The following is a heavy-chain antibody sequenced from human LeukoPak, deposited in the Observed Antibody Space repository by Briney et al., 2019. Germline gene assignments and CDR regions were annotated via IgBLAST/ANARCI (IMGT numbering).Heavy chain of an antibody. CDR1: GFTFSSYD. J-gene: IGHJ4*02. Sequence: GGSVRLSCAASGFTFSSYDMHWVGQATGKGLEWVSAIGTAGDTYYPGSVRGGFTISRENAKNSLYLQMNSLRAEDTAVYYCARAVYYYDSSGYPLWYFDYWGQGTLVTVSS. CDR2: IGTAGDT. D-gene: IGHD3-22*01. V-gene: IGHV3-13*01. CDR3: ARAVYYYDSSGYPLWYFDY.